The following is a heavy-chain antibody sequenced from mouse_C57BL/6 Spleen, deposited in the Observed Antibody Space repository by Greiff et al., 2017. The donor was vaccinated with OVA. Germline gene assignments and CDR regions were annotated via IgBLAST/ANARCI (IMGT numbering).Heavy chain of an antibody. D-gene: IGHD1-1*01. V-gene: IGHV5-9-1*02. CDR1: GFTFSSYA. Sequence: EVHLVESGEGLVKPGGSLKLSCAASGFTFSSYAMSWVRQTPEKRLEWVAYISSGGDYIYYADTVKGRFTISRDNARNTLYLQMSSLKSEDTAMYYCTREPYYYGSSYGYFDVWGTGTTVTVSS. CDR2: ISSGGDYI. CDR3: TREPYYYGSSYGYFDV. J-gene: IGHJ1*03.